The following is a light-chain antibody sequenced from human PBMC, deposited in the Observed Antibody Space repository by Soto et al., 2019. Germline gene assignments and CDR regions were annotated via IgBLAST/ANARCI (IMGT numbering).Light chain of an antibody. Sequence: EVVLTQSPAPLSLSPGEGATLSCRASQRVSNYLAWYQQKPDQAPRLLIYDASKRATGIPARFSGSGSGTDFTLTISGLEPEDFAVYYCQQHSTWPPAFGGGTTVEIK. J-gene: IGKJ4*01. CDR1: QRVSNY. CDR2: DAS. CDR3: QQHSTWPPA. V-gene: IGKV3-11*01.